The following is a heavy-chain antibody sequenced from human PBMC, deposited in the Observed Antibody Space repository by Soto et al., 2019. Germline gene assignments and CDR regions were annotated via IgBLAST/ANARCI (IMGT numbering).Heavy chain of an antibody. J-gene: IGHJ3*01. D-gene: IGHD1-1*01. CDR1: GLTVSGKKY. V-gene: IGHV3-21*02. CDR2: ISSASSSI. CDR3: ARYDAFKAFDL. Sequence: DVQLVESGGGLIQPGGSLRLSCTVFGLTVSGKKYLAWVRQAPGKGLEWVASISSASSSIDFADSVKGRFTISRDNVNNSVFLQMNSLRAEDTGIYYCARYDAFKAFDLWGQGTMVTVSS.